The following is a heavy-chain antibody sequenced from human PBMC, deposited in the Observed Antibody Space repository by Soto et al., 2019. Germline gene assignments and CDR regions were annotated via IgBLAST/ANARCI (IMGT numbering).Heavy chain of an antibody. CDR1: GGSISSGDYY. V-gene: IGHV4-30-4*01. Sequence: QVQLQESGPGLVKTSQTLSLTCTVSGGSISSGDYYWSWIRQPPGKGLEWIGYIYYSGSTYYNPSLKSRVTISVDTSKNQFSLKLSSVTAADTAVYYCARTVTTGPYYFDYWGQGTLVTVSS. J-gene: IGHJ4*02. CDR2: IYYSGST. CDR3: ARTVTTGPYYFDY. D-gene: IGHD4-17*01.